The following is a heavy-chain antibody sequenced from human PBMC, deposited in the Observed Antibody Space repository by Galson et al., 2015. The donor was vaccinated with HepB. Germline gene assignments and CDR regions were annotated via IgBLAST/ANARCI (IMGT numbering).Heavy chain of an antibody. CDR2: IYPTDSDT. D-gene: IGHD5-24*01. V-gene: IGHV5-51*01. J-gene: IGHJ6*03. CDR3: ARNGGYNFNYFYYIDV. CDR1: GYNFNSHW. Sequence: LKISCKGSGYNFNSHWIGWVRQMPGKGLEWMGIIYPTDSDTRYSPSFQGQVTMSVDKSTSTVYLQWSSLKASDTATYYCARNGGYNFNYFYYIDVWGKGTTVTVSS.